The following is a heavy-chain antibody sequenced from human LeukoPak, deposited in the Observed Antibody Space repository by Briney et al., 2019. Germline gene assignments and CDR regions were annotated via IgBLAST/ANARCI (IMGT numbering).Heavy chain of an antibody. CDR3: ARDISSGWFMWFDP. V-gene: IGHV3-33*08. CDR2: IWYDGSNK. J-gene: IGHJ5*02. D-gene: IGHD6-19*01. Sequence: ESGGSLRLSCAASGFTFSSYGMHWVRQAPGKGLEWVAVIWYDGSNKYYADSVKGRFTISRDNSKNTLYLQMNSLRAEDTAVYYCARDISSGWFMWFDPWGQGTLVTVSS. CDR1: GFTFSSYG.